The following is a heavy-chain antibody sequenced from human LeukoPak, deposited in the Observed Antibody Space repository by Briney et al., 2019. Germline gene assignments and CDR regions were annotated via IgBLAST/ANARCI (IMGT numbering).Heavy chain of an antibody. Sequence: TGGSLRLSCAASGLTFSSYAMSWVRQAPGKGLEWVSAISGSGGSTYYADSVKGRFTISRDNSKNTLYLQMNSLRAEDTAVYYCAKICPDPVYQLLYLYYFDYWGQGTLVTVSS. J-gene: IGHJ4*02. V-gene: IGHV3-23*01. CDR1: GLTFSSYA. CDR3: AKICPDPVYQLLYLYYFDY. CDR2: ISGSGGST. D-gene: IGHD2-2*02.